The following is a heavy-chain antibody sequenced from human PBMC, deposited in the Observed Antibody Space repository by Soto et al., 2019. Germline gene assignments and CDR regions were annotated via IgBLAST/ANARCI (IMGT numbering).Heavy chain of an antibody. J-gene: IGHJ6*02. V-gene: IGHV4-59*01. CDR1: GGSISSYY. CDR2: IYYSGST. D-gene: IGHD6-19*01. CDR3: ARVSVLGSGWYIKDYHYGMDV. Sequence: SETLSLTCTVSGGSISSYYWSWIRQPPGKGLEWIGYIYYSGSTNYNPSLKSRVTISVDTSKNQFSLKLSSVTAADTAVYYCARVSVLGSGWYIKDYHYGMDVRGQGTTVTVSS.